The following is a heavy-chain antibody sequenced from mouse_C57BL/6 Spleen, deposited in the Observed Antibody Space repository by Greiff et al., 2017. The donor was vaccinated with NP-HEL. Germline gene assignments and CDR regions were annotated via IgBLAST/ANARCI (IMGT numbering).Heavy chain of an antibody. Sequence: VQLQESGAELARPGASVKMSCKASGYTFTSYTMHWVKQRPGQGLEWIGYINPSSGYTKYNQKFKDKATLTADKSSSTAYMQLSSLTSEDSAVYYCARDYGGSYGYFDVWGTGTTVTVSS. CDR2: INPSSGYT. V-gene: IGHV1-4*01. J-gene: IGHJ1*03. CDR1: GYTFTSYT. CDR3: ARDYGGSYGYFDV. D-gene: IGHD1-1*01.